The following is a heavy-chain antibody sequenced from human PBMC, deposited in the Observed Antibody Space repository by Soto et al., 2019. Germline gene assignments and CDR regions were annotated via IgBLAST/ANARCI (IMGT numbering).Heavy chain of an antibody. D-gene: IGHD3-16*01. J-gene: IGHJ4*02. CDR3: ARVDFSLVRLVGQFYFDH. CDR1: GGTFNGYS. CDR2: TIPIFTTA. V-gene: IGHV1-69*01. Sequence: QVQLVQSGAEVKEPGSSVKVSCKASGGTFNGYSISWVRQAPGQGLEWVGVTIPIFTTANYAQKFQGRLTMTADESTCTAYMEISGLRSDDTTIYYCARVDFSLVRLVGQFYFDHWGQGTLVTVSS.